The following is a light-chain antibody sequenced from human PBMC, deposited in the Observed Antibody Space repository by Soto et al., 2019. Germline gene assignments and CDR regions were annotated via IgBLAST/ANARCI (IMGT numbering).Light chain of an antibody. CDR1: QSVSAN. CDR3: QQYNDWPLAIT. CDR2: GAS. J-gene: IGKJ5*01. V-gene: IGKV3-15*01. Sequence: EIQLTQSPVTLSVSPGERVTLSCRASQSVSANLAWFQQKPGQAPRLLINGASTRAAGIPARFSGSGSGTEFTLTIDSLQSEDFALYYCQQYNDWPLAITFGQGTRLE.